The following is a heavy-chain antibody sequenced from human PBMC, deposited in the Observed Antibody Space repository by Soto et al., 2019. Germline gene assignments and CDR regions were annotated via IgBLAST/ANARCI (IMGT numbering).Heavy chain of an antibody. V-gene: IGHV3-48*02. Sequence: PGGSLRLSCAASGFTFSNFRMSWVRQAPGKGLEWVSYISSGSGAISYTDSVKGRFTVTRDNAKNSLYLQMNGLRDEDTAVYYCARADGSTWNSFDPWGQGTLVTVSS. J-gene: IGHJ5*02. D-gene: IGHD6-13*01. CDR1: GFTFSNFR. CDR3: ARADGSTWNSFDP. CDR2: ISSGSGAI.